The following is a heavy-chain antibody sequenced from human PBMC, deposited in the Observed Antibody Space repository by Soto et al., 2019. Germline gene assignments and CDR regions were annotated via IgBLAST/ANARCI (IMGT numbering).Heavy chain of an antibody. CDR3: AKRTSGTTWGESDY. V-gene: IGHV1-18*04. CDR2: ISGYSGNA. CDR1: GYIFSDYG. D-gene: IGHD4-17*01. Sequence: QVQAMQSGAEVKKPGDSVKVSCKTAGYIFSDYGSNWVRRAPGQGLEWMGWISGYSGNANLAQKFQGRVTMTTDKSTRTAYMELRRLRSDDTAVYYCAKRTSGTTWGESDYWGQGTLVPVSS. J-gene: IGHJ4*02.